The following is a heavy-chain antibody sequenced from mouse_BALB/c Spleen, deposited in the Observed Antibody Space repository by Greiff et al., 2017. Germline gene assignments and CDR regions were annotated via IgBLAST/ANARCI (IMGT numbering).Heavy chain of an antibody. CDR2: IDPANGNT. Sequence: EVQLQQSGAELVKPGASVKLSCTASGFNIKDTYMHWVKQRPEQGLEWIGRIDPANGNTKYDPKCQGKATITADTSSNTAYLQLSSLTSEDTAVYYCASYGNYEGYYAMDYWGQGTSVTVSS. V-gene: IGHV14-3*02. CDR3: ASYGNYEGYYAMDY. D-gene: IGHD2-10*02. CDR1: GFNIKDTY. J-gene: IGHJ4*01.